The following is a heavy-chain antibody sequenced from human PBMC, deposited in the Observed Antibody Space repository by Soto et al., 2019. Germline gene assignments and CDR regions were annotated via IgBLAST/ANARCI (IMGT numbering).Heavy chain of an antibody. J-gene: IGHJ4*02. CDR3: ARGRYGDY. Sequence: QGHLVQAGAEVKKPGASVKVSCKGSGYAFTTYGITWVRQAPGQGLEWMGWISADNGNTNYAQKLQGRVTVTRDTSTSTAYMELRSLRSDDTAVYYCARGRYGDYWGQGALVTVSS. V-gene: IGHV1-18*01. CDR2: ISADNGNT. CDR1: GYAFTTYG. D-gene: IGHD1-1*01.